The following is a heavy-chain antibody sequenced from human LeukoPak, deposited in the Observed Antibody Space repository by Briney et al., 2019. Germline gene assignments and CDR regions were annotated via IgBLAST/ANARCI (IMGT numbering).Heavy chain of an antibody. J-gene: IGHJ3*02. CDR3: ARALPGADAFDI. V-gene: IGHV3-33*01. Sequence: GGSLRLSCAASGFTFSSYGMHWVSQAPGKGLEWVAGIWYDGSNKYEADSVKGRFTISRDNFENTLYLQMNSLRAEDTAVYYCARALPGADAFDIWGHGTMVTVSS. CDR1: GFTFSSYG. CDR2: IWYDGSNK.